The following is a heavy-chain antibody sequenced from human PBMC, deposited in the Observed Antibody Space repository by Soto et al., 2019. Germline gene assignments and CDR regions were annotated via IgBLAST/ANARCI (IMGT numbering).Heavy chain of an antibody. CDR3: TRDLDTMIRGVIAY. CDR2: INHSGST. D-gene: IGHD3-10*01. V-gene: IGHV4-34*01. CDR1: GGSFSGYY. Sequence: SETMSLTCAVFGGSFSGYYWSWIRQPPGKGLEWIGEINHSGSTNYNPSLKSRVTISVDNSKNTLFLQMNSLRAEDTAVYYCTRDLDTMIRGVIAYWGQGTLVTVSS. J-gene: IGHJ4*02.